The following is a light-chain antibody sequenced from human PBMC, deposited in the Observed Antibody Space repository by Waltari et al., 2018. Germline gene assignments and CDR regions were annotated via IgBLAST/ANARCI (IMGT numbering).Light chain of an antibody. CDR1: NSVDSY. CDR3: HQRSNWPHT. V-gene: IGKV3-11*01. J-gene: IGKJ4*01. CDR2: EIS. Sequence: ETVLPQSPVPVSLSSGDRATLSCRSSNSVDSYLAWYQQKPGQPPRLLIYEISTRAADIPARFSGGGSGTDFTLSISSLEPEDSAVYFCHQRSNWPHTFGGGTKVEIK.